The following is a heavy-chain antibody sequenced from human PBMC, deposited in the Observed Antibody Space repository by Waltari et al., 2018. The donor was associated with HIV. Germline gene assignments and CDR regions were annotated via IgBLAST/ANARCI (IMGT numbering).Heavy chain of an antibody. Sequence: QVQLQQWGAGLLKPSETLSLTCAVYGGSFSGYYWSWIRQPPGKGLEWTGEINHSGSTNYNSSLKGRVTISVDTSKNQFSLKLSSVTAADTAVYYCARVHYYYDSSGYRRKRYYYFDYWGQGTLVTVSS. CDR2: INHSGST. J-gene: IGHJ4*02. CDR3: ARVHYYYDSSGYRRKRYYYFDY. D-gene: IGHD3-22*01. V-gene: IGHV4-34*01. CDR1: GGSFSGYY.